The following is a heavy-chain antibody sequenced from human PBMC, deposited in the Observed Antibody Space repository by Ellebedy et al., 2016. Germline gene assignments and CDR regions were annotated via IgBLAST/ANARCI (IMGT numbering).Heavy chain of an antibody. CDR2: IYYTGST. Sequence: SETLSLXCTVSGGSISSYYWSWIRQPPGKGLEWIGYIYYTGSTNYNPSLKSRVTISVDTSKNQFSLKLSSLTAADTAVYYCARGASHRGVFDYWGQGTLVTVSS. CDR1: GGSISSYY. V-gene: IGHV4-59*01. D-gene: IGHD1-26*01. CDR3: ARGASHRGVFDY. J-gene: IGHJ4*02.